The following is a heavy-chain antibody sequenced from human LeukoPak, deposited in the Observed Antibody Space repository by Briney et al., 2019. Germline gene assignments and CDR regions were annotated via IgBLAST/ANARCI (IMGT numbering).Heavy chain of an antibody. J-gene: IGHJ2*01. Sequence: GGSLRLSCAAAGLTFDDYAMHWVRQAPGKGLEWVSGINWNSDKIVFADSVKGRFNISRDNAKKSLYLQMNSLRVDDTASYYCVKVESISIFGVAPRYFDLWGRGTLVTVSS. V-gene: IGHV3-9*01. CDR1: GLTFDDYA. D-gene: IGHD3-3*01. CDR3: VKVESISIFGVAPRYFDL. CDR2: INWNSDKI.